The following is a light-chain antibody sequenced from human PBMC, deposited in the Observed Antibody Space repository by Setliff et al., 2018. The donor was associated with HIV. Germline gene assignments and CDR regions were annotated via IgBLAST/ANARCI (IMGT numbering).Light chain of an antibody. V-gene: IGLV3-21*02. CDR1: NIGTKS. Sequence: SYELTQPHSVSVATAQTGPRITCGGDNIGTKSVHWYQQKPGQAPVLVVYDDTDRPSGIPERFSGSNSGNTATLTINRVEAGDEADYYCQVWDSSSDHGVFGGGTK. CDR2: DDT. CDR3: QVWDSSSDHGV. J-gene: IGLJ2*01.